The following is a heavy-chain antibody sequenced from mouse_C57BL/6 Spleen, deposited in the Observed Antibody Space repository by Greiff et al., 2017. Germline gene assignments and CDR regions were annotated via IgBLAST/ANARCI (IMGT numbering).Heavy chain of an antibody. CDR3: ARAYYSNLYYYAMDY. V-gene: IGHV1-52*01. Sequence: QVHVKQPGAELVRPGSSVKLSCKASGYTFTSYWMHWVKQRPIQGLEWIGNIDPSDSETHYNQKFKDKATLTVDKSSSTAYMQLSSLTSEDSAVYYCARAYYSNLYYYAMDYWGQGTSVTVSS. CDR2: IDPSDSET. D-gene: IGHD2-5*01. J-gene: IGHJ4*01. CDR1: GYTFTSYW.